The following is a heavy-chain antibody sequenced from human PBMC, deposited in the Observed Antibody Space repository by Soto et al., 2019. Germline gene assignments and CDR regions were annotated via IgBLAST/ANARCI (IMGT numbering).Heavy chain of an antibody. Sequence: VGSLRLSCAVSGFNVMSYWMSWVRQAPGKGLEWVASIKEDGSEIYYLHSVRGRFSISRDSAGSALHLTMNYLSAEDTGVYFCARDIGFDYVNWGQGTLVTVS. CDR3: ARDIGFDYVN. J-gene: IGHJ4*02. D-gene: IGHD3-16*01. V-gene: IGHV3-7*01. CDR1: GFNVMSYW. CDR2: IKEDGSEI.